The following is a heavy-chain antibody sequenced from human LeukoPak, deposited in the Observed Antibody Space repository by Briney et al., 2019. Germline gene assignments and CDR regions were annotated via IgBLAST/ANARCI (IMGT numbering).Heavy chain of an antibody. J-gene: IGHJ4*02. Sequence: GGSLRLSCAASGFTFSSYAMSWVRQAPGKGLEWVSAISGSGGSTYYADSVKGRFTISRDNSKNTLYLQMNSLRAEDTAVYYCAKGGMKYQLLTYLDYWGQGALVTVSS. V-gene: IGHV3-23*01. CDR1: GFTFSSYA. CDR2: ISGSGGST. D-gene: IGHD2-2*01. CDR3: AKGGMKYQLLTYLDY.